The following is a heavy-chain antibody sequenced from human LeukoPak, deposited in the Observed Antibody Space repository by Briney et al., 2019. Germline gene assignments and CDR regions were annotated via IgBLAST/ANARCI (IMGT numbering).Heavy chain of an antibody. D-gene: IGHD2-2*01. CDR2: ISGSGGSS. CDR3: AKDRAYCSSTSCYDAFDI. Sequence: GGSLRLSCAASGFTFSSYAMSWVRQAPGKGLEWVSAISGSGGSSHYADSVKGRFTISRDNSKNTLYVQMNSLRVEDTAVYYCAKDRAYCSSTSCYDAFDIWGQGTMVTVSS. V-gene: IGHV3-23*01. J-gene: IGHJ3*02. CDR1: GFTFSSYA.